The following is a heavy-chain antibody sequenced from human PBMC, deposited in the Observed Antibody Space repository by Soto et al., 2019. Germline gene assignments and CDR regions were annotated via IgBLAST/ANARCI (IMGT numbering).Heavy chain of an antibody. J-gene: IGHJ4*03. CDR3: ASTDSVGYFQY. D-gene: IGHD3-22*01. CDR1: GDSISNGYY. CDR2: LYHTATT. V-gene: IGHV4-38-2*01. Sequence: SETLSLTCAVSGDSISNGYYRAWSRQPPGMALSCVSRLYHTATTYYNPSLTSPVTISVDTSNNQFSLRLTSVTAAYSAVYYCASTDSVGYFQYFGQGTLVTVSS.